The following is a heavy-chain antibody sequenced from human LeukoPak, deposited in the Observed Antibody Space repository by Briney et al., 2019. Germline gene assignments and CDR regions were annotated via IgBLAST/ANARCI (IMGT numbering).Heavy chain of an antibody. V-gene: IGHV3-30*02. CDR1: TLSLGPYG. CDR3: AKARIGYCTTSSCYYFDN. J-gene: IGHJ4*02. CDR2: IQYDGNNK. D-gene: IGHD2-8*01. Sequence: HPGGSLRLSCAASTLSLGPYGMHWVRQAPGKGLEWVAFIQYDGNNKYYADSVKGRFTVSRDSSKSTLYLQMDSLRVEDTAVYYCAKARIGYCTTSSCYYFDNWGQGTLVTVAS.